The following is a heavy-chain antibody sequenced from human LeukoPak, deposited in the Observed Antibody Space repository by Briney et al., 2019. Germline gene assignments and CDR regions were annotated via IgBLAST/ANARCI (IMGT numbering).Heavy chain of an antibody. CDR3: AKRGDGYNTYYFDY. CDR2: ISGSGVST. D-gene: IGHD5-24*01. V-gene: IGHV3-23*01. J-gene: IGHJ4*02. CDR1: GFTFSSYA. Sequence: GGSLRLSCVASGFTFSSYAMNWVRQAPGKGLEWVSGISGSGVSTYYADSVKGRFTVSRDNSKNTLYLQMNSLRAEDTAVYYCAKRGDGYNTYYFDYWGQGTLVTVSS.